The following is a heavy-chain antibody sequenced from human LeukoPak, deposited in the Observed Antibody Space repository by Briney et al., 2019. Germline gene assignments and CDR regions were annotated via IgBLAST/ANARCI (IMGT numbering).Heavy chain of an antibody. V-gene: IGHV3-30*18. CDR2: ISCDGSDE. CDR3: AKTGFSMSYDFWSSLQIYFDS. Sequence: GRSLRLSCAASGFTVNNFSMHWVRPAPGKGLEWGAMISCDGSDEYYADSVKGRFTISRDNSKNTLFLQMNRLRAEDAAFYYCAKTGFSMSYDFWSSLQIYFDSWGQGTLVTVSS. J-gene: IGHJ4*02. CDR1: GFTVNNFS. D-gene: IGHD3-3*01.